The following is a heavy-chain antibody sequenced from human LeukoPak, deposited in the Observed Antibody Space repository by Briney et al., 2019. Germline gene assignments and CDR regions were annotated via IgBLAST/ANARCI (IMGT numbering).Heavy chain of an antibody. CDR2: ISNSGDST. CDR3: ARANIGNDY. Sequence: GGSLRLSCAASGFTFSNYAMHWVRQAPGKGLEYASVISNSGDSTFYPDSVKGRFTISRDNSKNTLFLQMSSLRPEDTAVYFCARANIGNDYWGQGTLVTVSS. D-gene: IGHD2/OR15-2a*01. V-gene: IGHV3-64*02. J-gene: IGHJ4*02. CDR1: GFTFSNYA.